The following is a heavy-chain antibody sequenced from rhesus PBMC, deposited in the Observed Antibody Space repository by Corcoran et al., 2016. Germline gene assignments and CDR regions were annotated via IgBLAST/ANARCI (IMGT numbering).Heavy chain of an antibody. D-gene: IGHD6-25*01. Sequence: QRQLQESGPGLVKPSETLSVTCAVSGGSFSSSYWSWIRRAPGKGLGWFGYIYGSVSSTNYNPSLKSRVTLSVDTSKNQFSLKLSSVTAADTAVYYCVREYSGSYFDYWGQGVLVTVSS. V-gene: IGHV4-169*02. CDR2: IYGSVSST. J-gene: IGHJ4*01. CDR3: VREYSGSYFDY. CDR1: GGSFSSSY.